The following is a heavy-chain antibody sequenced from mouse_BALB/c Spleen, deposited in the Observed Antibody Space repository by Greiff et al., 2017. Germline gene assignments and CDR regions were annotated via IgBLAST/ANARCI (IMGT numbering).Heavy chain of an antibody. CDR3: AKPRGRDNYRYDDYAMDY. Sequence: VQLKQSGAELVRPGALVKLSCKASGFNIKDYYMHWVKQRPEQGLEWIGWIDPENGNTIYDPKFQGKASITADTSSNTAYLQLSSLTSEDTAVYYCAKPRGRDNYRYDDYAMDYWGQGTSVTVSS. V-gene: IGHV14-1*02. CDR2: IDPENGNT. CDR1: GFNIKDYY. J-gene: IGHJ4*01. D-gene: IGHD2-14*01.